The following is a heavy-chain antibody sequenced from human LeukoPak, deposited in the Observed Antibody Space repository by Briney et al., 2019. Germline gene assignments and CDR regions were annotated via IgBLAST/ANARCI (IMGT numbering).Heavy chain of an antibody. CDR2: IRYDGSNK. Sequence: GGSLRLFCAASGFTFSSYGMHWVRQAPGKGLEWVAFIRYDGSNKYYADSVKGRFTISRDNSKNTLYLQMNSLRAEDTAVYYCAKVGDWGPYYFDYWGQGTLVTVSP. V-gene: IGHV3-30*02. D-gene: IGHD2-21*01. CDR1: GFTFSSYG. J-gene: IGHJ4*02. CDR3: AKVGDWGPYYFDY.